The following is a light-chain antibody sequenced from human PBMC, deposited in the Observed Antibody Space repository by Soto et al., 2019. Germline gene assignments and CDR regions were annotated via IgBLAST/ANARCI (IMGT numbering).Light chain of an antibody. Sequence: QSALTQPPSASGSAGQSVTISCTGTSTDVGGYNYVSWYQQHPGKAPKLMIYEVSKRPSGVPDRFSGSKSGNTASLTVSGLQAEDEADYYCSSYAGNNIHYVFGTGNKVTVL. CDR3: SSYAGNNIHYV. CDR1: STDVGGYNY. CDR2: EVS. J-gene: IGLJ1*01. V-gene: IGLV2-8*01.